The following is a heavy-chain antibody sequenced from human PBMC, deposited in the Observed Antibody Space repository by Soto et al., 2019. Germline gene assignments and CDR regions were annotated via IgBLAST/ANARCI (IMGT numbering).Heavy chain of an antibody. V-gene: IGHV4-4*02. J-gene: IGHJ4*02. Sequence: SETLSLTCAVSGGSISSSNWWSWVRQPPGKGLEWIGEIYHSGSTNYNPSLKSRVTISVDKSKNQFSLKLSSVTAADTAVYYCASALYCGDDCYYLDYWGQGTLVTVSS. CDR2: IYHSGST. CDR3: ASALYCGDDCYYLDY. CDR1: GGSISSSNW. D-gene: IGHD2-21*02.